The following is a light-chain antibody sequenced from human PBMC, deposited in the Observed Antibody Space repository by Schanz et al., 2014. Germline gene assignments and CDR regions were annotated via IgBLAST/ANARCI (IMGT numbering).Light chain of an antibody. CDR1: SSDVGGYNY. Sequence: QSALTQPASVSGSPGQSITISCTGTSSDVGGYNYVSWYQQHPGKAPKLMIYDVSNRPSGVSNHFSGSKSGNTASLTISGLQAEDEADYYCSSYTSSSTVVFGGGTKFTVL. CDR3: SSYTSSSTVV. V-gene: IGLV2-14*01. J-gene: IGLJ2*01. CDR2: DVS.